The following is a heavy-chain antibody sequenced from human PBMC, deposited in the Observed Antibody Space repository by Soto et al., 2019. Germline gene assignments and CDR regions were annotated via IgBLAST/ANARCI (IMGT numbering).Heavy chain of an antibody. CDR1: GGSISSGGYY. Sequence: PSETLSLTCTVSGGSISSGGYYWSWIRQHPGKGLEWIGYIYYSGSTYYNPSLKSRVTISVDTSKNQFSLKLSSVTAADTAVYYCARDYYGSGSYLAYYYGMDVWGQGTTVTVSS. V-gene: IGHV4-31*03. J-gene: IGHJ6*02. D-gene: IGHD3-10*01. CDR2: IYYSGST. CDR3: ARDYYGSGSYLAYYYGMDV.